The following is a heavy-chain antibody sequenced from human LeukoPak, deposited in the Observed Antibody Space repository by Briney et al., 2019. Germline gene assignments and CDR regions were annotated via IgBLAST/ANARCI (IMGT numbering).Heavy chain of an antibody. CDR2: ITGNTGST. V-gene: IGHV3-23*01. J-gene: IGHJ4*02. Sequence: GGSLRLSCAASGFTFSNYAMTWVRQPPGKGLEAVSSITGNTGSTYYADSVKGRFTISRDNSKNTLYLQMNSLRAEDTAVYYCAKRYSGSYGLYNFDYWGQGTLVTVSS. CDR1: GFTFSNYA. D-gene: IGHD1-26*01. CDR3: AKRYSGSYGLYNFDY.